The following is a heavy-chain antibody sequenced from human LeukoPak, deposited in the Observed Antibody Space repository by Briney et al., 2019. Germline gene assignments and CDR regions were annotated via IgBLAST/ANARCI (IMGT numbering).Heavy chain of an antibody. J-gene: IGHJ4*02. CDR3: ASGGGTQPFDY. V-gene: IGHV3-30*02. Sequence: GGSLRLSCAASGLTFSTYGMHWVRQAPGKGLEWVAFIRDDGSNEYYADSVKGRFTISRDNSRNTLYLQMNSLRVEDTAVYYCASGGGTQPFDYWGQGTLVTVSS. CDR1: GLTFSTYG. D-gene: IGHD1-14*01. CDR2: IRDDGSNE.